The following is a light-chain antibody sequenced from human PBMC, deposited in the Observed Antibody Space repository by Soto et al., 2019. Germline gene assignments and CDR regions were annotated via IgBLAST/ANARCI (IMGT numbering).Light chain of an antibody. J-gene: IGKJ2*01. Sequence: EIVLTQSPGTLSLSPGERATLSCRAGQSVSSSSLAWYQHKPGQAPRLLIYGASSRATGIPDRFSGSGSGTDFTLTISRLEPEDSAVYYCQQYGSSPPYTFGQGTKLEIK. CDR3: QQYGSSPPYT. CDR1: QSVSSSS. V-gene: IGKV3-20*01. CDR2: GAS.